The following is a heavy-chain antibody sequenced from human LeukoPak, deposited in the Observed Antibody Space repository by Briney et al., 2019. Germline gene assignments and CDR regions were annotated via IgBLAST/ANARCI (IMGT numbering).Heavy chain of an antibody. V-gene: IGHV3-23*01. CDR2: ISGSGPST. Sequence: GGSLRLSCAASGFTFSDYYMSWIRQAPGKGLEWVSSISGSGPSTYYADSVKGRFTISRDNAKNTLYLQMNSLRAEDTAVYHCAKGGRYFDYWGQGTLVTVSS. D-gene: IGHD3-16*01. CDR3: AKGGRYFDY. J-gene: IGHJ4*02. CDR1: GFTFSDYY.